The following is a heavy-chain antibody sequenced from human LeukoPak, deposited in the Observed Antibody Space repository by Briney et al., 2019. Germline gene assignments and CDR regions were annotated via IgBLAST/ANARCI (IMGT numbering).Heavy chain of an antibody. J-gene: IGHJ4*02. CDR3: AREYFGVVTYIDY. CDR2: ISADGFRT. CDR1: GFTFDYYA. Sequence: PGGSLRLSCSVSGFTFDYYAMHWVRHAPGTGLEWVSLISADGFRTNYADSVKGRFTISRDNAKNSLYLQMNSLRAEDTAVYYCAREYFGVVTYIDYWGQGTLVTVSS. D-gene: IGHD3-3*01. V-gene: IGHV3-43*02.